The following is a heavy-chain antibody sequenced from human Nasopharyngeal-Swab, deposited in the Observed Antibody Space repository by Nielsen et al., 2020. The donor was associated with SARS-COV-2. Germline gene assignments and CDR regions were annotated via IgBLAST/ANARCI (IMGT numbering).Heavy chain of an antibody. CDR2: LSIDGSNYA. D-gene: IGHD3-16*01. J-gene: IGHJ3*02. CDR1: GITFSRSV. Sequence: GESLKISCVGSGITFSRSVIQWVRQAPGKGLEWVAVLSIDGSNYAQYADSVKGRFTISRDNSKNTLYLQMSSLRAEDTAVYWCVKDLRGDYAFDIWGQGTMVTVSS. V-gene: IGHV3-30*14. CDR3: VKDLRGDYAFDI.